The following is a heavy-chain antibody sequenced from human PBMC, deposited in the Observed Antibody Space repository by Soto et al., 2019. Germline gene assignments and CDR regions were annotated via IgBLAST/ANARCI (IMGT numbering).Heavy chain of an antibody. CDR1: GFTFNTYA. CDR2: ISGSGGST. CDR3: ARDRYPNYPPYAFDI. Sequence: GGSLRLSCAASGFTFNTYAMSWVRQAPGKGLEWVSAISGSGGSTHYADSVKGRFTISRDNSKNTVYLQMNSLRAEDTAVYYCARDRYPNYPPYAFDIWGQGTLVTVSS. J-gene: IGHJ3*02. V-gene: IGHV3-23*01. D-gene: IGHD4-4*01.